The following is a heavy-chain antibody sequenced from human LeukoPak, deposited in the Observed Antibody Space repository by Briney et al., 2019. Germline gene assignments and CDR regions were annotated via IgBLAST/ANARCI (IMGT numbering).Heavy chain of an antibody. CDR1: GYTFTSYD. V-gene: IGHV1-8*03. D-gene: IGHD2-8*01. J-gene: IGHJ4*02. CDR3: ARGETQCMDY. Sequence: GASVKVSCKASGYTFTSYDINWGRQAPGQGLEGMGWVTPTTGNTGYAQKCQGRVTITRDTSIGTTYLELSSLRSEDTAMYYCARGETQCMDYWGQGTPVTVSS. CDR2: VTPTTGNT.